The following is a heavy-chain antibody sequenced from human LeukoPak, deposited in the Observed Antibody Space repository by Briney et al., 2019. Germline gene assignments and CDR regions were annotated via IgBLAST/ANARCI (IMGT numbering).Heavy chain of an antibody. Sequence: PSETLSLTCTVSGGSISSSSYYWSWIRQPPGKGLEWIGYIYYSGSTNYNPSLKSRVTISVDTSKNQFSLKLSSVTAADTAVYYCARAGAITMVRGAYYYYYYGMDVWGQGTTVTVSS. J-gene: IGHJ6*02. CDR3: ARAGAITMVRGAYYYYYYGMDV. D-gene: IGHD3-10*01. V-gene: IGHV4-61*01. CDR2: IYYSGST. CDR1: GGSISSSSYY.